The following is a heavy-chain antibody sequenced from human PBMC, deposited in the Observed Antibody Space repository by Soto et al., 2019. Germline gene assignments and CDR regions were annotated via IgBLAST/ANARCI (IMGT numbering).Heavy chain of an antibody. CDR3: ARTPLYDFWYNS. V-gene: IGHV3-21*01. CDR1: GFTFSSYS. J-gene: IGHJ5*02. CDR2: ISSSSSYI. D-gene: IGHD3-3*01. Sequence: GGSLRLSCAASGFTFSSYSMNWVRQAPGKGLEWVSSISSSSSYIYYADSVKGRFTISRDNAKNSLYLKMNSLRAEDTAVYYCARTPLYDFWYNSWGQGPLVTVSS.